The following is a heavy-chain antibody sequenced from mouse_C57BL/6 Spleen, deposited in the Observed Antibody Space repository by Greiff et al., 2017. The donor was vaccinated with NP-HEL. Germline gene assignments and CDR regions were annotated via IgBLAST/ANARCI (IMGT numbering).Heavy chain of an antibody. J-gene: IGHJ4*01. CDR3: ARDDGYPRAMDY. CDR1: GYSITSGYY. D-gene: IGHD2-3*01. Sequence: EVHLVESGPGLVKPSQSLSLTCSVTGYSITSGYYWNWIRQFPGNKLEWMGYISYDGSNNYNPSLKNRISITRDTSKNQFFLKLNSVTTEDTATYYCARDDGYPRAMDYWGQGTSVTVSS. V-gene: IGHV3-6*01. CDR2: ISYDGSN.